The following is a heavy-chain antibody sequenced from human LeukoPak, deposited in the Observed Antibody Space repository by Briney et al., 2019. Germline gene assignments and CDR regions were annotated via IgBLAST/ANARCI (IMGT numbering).Heavy chain of an antibody. Sequence: PGGSLRLSCAASGFTFSSYAMSWVRQAPGKGLECLAVISSGGHHTFYADSVKGRFTISRDNSKSTLYLQMNTLRSDDTALYYCAKYIYRGRRQFDSWGQGTLVTVSS. CDR3: AKYIYRGRRQFDS. D-gene: IGHD1-26*01. CDR2: ISSGGHHT. CDR1: GFTFSSYA. V-gene: IGHV3-23*01. J-gene: IGHJ4*02.